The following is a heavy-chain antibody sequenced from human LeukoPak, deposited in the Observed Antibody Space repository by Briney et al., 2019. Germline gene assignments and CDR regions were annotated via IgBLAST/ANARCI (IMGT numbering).Heavy chain of an antibody. V-gene: IGHV1-69*04. J-gene: IGHJ4*02. CDR3: ARGEPYDYVWGSYSY. CDR2: IIPTLGIA. CDR1: GYTFTGYY. Sequence: SVKVSCKASGYTFTGYYMHWVRQAPGQGLEWMGRIIPTLGIANYAQKFQGRVTITADKSTSTAYMELSSLRSEDTAVYYCARGEPYDYVWGSYSYWGQGTLVTVSS. D-gene: IGHD3-16*01.